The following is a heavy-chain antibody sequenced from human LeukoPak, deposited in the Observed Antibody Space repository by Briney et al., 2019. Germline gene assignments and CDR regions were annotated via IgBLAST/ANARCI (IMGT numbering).Heavy chain of an antibody. CDR1: GGSFSGYY. V-gene: IGHV4-34*01. CDR2: INHSGST. CDR3: AASIKQQLVRGGYY. Sequence: SETLSLTSAVYGGSFSGYYWSWIRQPPGKGLEWIGEINHSGSTNYNPSLKSRVTISVDTSKNQFSLKLSSVTAADTAVYYCAASIKQQLVRGGYYWGQGTLVTVSS. D-gene: IGHD6-13*01. J-gene: IGHJ4*02.